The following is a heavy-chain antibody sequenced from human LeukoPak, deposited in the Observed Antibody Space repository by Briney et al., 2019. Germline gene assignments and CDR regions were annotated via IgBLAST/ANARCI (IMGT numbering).Heavy chain of an antibody. V-gene: IGHV3-21*01. J-gene: IGHJ6*03. D-gene: IGHD3-3*01. CDR2: ISSSSNNY. CDR3: ARYYDFWSSYSSYYYMDV. CDR1: GFTFSSNS. Sequence: GGSLRLSCAASGFTFSSNSMNWVRQAPGKGLEWVSSISSSSNNYYYDYSVKGRVTSSSANGKNLLHLQMTSLRAEATAVYYRARYYDFWSSYSSYYYMDVWGKGTTVTVSS.